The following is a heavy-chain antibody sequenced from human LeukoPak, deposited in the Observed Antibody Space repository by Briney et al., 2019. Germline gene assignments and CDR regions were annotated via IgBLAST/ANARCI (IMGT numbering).Heavy chain of an antibody. Sequence: GGSLRLSCAASGFTVSSNYMGWVRQAPGKGLEWVSVIYSGGSTYYADSVKGRFTISRDNSKNTLYLQMNSLRAEDTAVYYCARVRDCSGGSCYSDFYYFDYWGQGTLVTVSS. V-gene: IGHV3-66*02. CDR3: ARVRDCSGGSCYSDFYYFDY. CDR1: GFTVSSNY. J-gene: IGHJ4*02. D-gene: IGHD2-15*01. CDR2: IYSGGST.